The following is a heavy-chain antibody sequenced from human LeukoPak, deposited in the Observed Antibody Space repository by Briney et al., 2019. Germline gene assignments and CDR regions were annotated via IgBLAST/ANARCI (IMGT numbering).Heavy chain of an antibody. CDR2: INHSGST. J-gene: IGHJ4*02. CDR1: GGSFSGYY. CDR3: ARAGLLRYFDWPIDY. D-gene: IGHD3-9*01. Sequence: SETLSLTCAVYGGSFSGYYWSWIRQPPGKGLEWIGEINHSGSTNYNPSLKSRVTISVDTSKNQFSLKLSSVTAADTAVYYCARAGLLRYFDWPIDYWGQGTLVTVSS. V-gene: IGHV4-34*01.